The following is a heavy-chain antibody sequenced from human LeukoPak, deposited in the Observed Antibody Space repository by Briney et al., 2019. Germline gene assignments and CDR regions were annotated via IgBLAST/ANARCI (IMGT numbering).Heavy chain of an antibody. CDR3: ARRGTVTTNFDY. J-gene: IGHJ4*02. CDR2: INSDGSST. CDR1: GFTFSSYW. V-gene: IGHV3-74*01. D-gene: IGHD4-17*01. Sequence: PGGSLRLSCAASGFTFSSYWMHWVRQAPGKGLVWVSRINSDGSSTSYADSVKGRFTISRDNAKNTLYLQMNGLRAEDTAVYYCARRGTVTTNFDYWGQGTLVTVSS.